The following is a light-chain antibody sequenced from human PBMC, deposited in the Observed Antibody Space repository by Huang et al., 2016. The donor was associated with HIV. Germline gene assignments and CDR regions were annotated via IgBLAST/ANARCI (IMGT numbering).Light chain of an antibody. CDR1: QTVDMY. J-gene: IGKJ2*01. V-gene: IGKV1-39*01. CDR2: AAS. Sequence: DIQMTQSPSSLSASIGDRVTMSCRASQTVDMYLNWYQQTPGRAPKLLIYAASNLQSDFPSRFSGTGSGTNFTLTISSLQPEDFVIYFCQQTYNVPRTFGQGTALEIK. CDR3: QQTYNVPRT.